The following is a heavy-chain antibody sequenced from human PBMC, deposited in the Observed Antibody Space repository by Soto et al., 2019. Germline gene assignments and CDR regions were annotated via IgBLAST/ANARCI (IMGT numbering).Heavy chain of an antibody. D-gene: IGHD3-10*01. V-gene: IGHV4-28*01. Sequence: XETLSLTCAVSDYSVSSSNWWGWIRQPPVKGLEWIGYISYSGSTYYNPSLKSRVTMSVDTSKNQFSLKLTSVTAVDTAVYYCARTTLRRGNFDSWGQGTLATVSS. CDR3: ARTTLRRGNFDS. CDR2: ISYSGST. J-gene: IGHJ4*02. CDR1: DYSVSSSNW.